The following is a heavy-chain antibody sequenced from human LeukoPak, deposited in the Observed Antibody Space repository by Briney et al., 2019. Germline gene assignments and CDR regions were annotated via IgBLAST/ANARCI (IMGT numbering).Heavy chain of an antibody. J-gene: IGHJ4*02. V-gene: IGHV3-7*01. CDR2: IKHNGGEK. CDR3: ARDRGWRSSGYYLYHFDY. D-gene: IGHD3-22*01. Sequence: GGSLRLSCVASGFTFTDYFMSWVRQAPGKGLEWVASIKHNGGEKYYVDSVRGRFTISRDNAENSLYLEMSSLRVEDTAVYYCARDRGWRSSGYYLYHFDYWGQGTLVTFAS. CDR1: GFTFTDYF.